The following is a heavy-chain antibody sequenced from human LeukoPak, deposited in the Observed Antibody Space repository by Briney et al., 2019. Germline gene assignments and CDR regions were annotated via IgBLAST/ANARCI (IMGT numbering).Heavy chain of an antibody. Sequence: GASVKVSCKVSGYTFTSYGISWVRQSPGQGLEWMGWISAYNGNTNYAQKLQGRVTMTTDTSTSTAYMELRSLRSDDTAVYYCARDRFGSGSYYTFDYWGQGTLVTVSS. V-gene: IGHV1-18*01. D-gene: IGHD3-10*01. CDR2: ISAYNGNT. J-gene: IGHJ4*02. CDR3: ARDRFGSGSYYTFDY. CDR1: GYTFTSYG.